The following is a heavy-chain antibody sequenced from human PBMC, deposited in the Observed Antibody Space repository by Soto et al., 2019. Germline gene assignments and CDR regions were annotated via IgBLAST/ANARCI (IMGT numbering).Heavy chain of an antibody. CDR1: GGSVSSGSYY. CDR2: IYYSGST. D-gene: IGHD6-6*01. V-gene: IGHV4-61*01. CDR3: ARLERNWFDP. Sequence: QVQLQESGPGLVKPSETLSLTCTVSGGSVSSGSYYWSWIRQPPGKGLEWIGYIYYSGSTNYNPSLKSRVTISVDSSKNQVSLKLSSVTAADTAVYYCARLERNWFDPWGQGTLVTVSS. J-gene: IGHJ5*02.